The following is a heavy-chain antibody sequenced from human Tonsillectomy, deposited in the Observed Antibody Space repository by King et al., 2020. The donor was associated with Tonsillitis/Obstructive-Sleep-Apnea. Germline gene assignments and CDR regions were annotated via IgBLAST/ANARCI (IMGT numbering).Heavy chain of an antibody. Sequence: QLQLQESGPGLVKPSQTLSLTCSVSGGSISSGGYYRCWIRQHPGKGLEWIGYVYDSETSSNPSLSSRLTISLDTSNNQFSLNLRSVTAADTAVYPGARLTPPYYLDVWGRGTTVTVSS. J-gene: IGHJ6*03. CDR2: VYDSET. V-gene: IGHV4-31*03. CDR1: GGSISSGGYY. D-gene: IGHD3-9*01. CDR3: ARLTPPYYLDV.